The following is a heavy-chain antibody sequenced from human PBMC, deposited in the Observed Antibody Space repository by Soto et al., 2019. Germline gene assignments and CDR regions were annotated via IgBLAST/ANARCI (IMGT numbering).Heavy chain of an antibody. CDR3: ARYYYDSSGYYTNYYYYGMDV. Sequence: QVQLVQSGAEVKKPGSSVKVSCKASGGTFSSYAISWVRQAPGQGLEWMGGIIPIFGTANYAQKFQGRVTITADESTSTAYMELSSLRSEDTAVYYCARYYYDSSGYYTNYYYYGMDVWGQGTTVTVSS. CDR1: GGTFSSYA. CDR2: IIPIFGTA. J-gene: IGHJ6*02. V-gene: IGHV1-69*01. D-gene: IGHD3-22*01.